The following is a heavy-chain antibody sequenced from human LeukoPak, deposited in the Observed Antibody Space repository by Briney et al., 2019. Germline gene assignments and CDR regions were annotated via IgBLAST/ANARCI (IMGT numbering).Heavy chain of an antibody. V-gene: IGHV3-48*03. CDR2: IDSSGNTI. CDR1: GFTLRSYE. Sequence: GGSLRLSCVASGFTLRSYEMNWVPQAPGKGLEWVSYIDSSGNTISYADSVKGRFTISRDNAKNSLYLQMNSLRAEDTAVYYCARDGYSYGMVFDYWGQGTLVTVSS. D-gene: IGHD5-18*01. J-gene: IGHJ4*02. CDR3: ARDGYSYGMVFDY.